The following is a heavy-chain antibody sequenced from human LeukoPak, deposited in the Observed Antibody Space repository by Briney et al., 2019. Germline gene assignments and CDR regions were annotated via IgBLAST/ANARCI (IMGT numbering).Heavy chain of an antibody. CDR1: GGSFSSHY. Sequence: SETLSLTRTVSGGSFSSHYWSWIRQPPGKGLEWIGYISYIGSTNYNPSLKSRVTISVDTSKNQFSLKLSSVTAADTAVYYCARDPTTVTKGLDIWGQGTMVTVSS. CDR3: ARDPTTVTKGLDI. CDR2: ISYIGST. D-gene: IGHD4-17*01. J-gene: IGHJ3*02. V-gene: IGHV4-59*11.